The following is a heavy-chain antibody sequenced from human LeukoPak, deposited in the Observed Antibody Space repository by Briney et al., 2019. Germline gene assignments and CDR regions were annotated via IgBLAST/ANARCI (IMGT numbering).Heavy chain of an antibody. CDR3: ASLQDYYDSSGFDY. V-gene: IGHV3-21*01. CDR1: GFTFSTYS. D-gene: IGHD3-22*01. Sequence: GSLRLSCAASGFTFSTYSMNWVRQAPGKGLEWVSSISGSSSYIYYADSVKGRFTISRDNAKNSLYLQMNSLRAEDTAVYYCASLQDYYDSSGFDYWGQGTLVTVSS. CDR2: ISGSSSYI. J-gene: IGHJ4*02.